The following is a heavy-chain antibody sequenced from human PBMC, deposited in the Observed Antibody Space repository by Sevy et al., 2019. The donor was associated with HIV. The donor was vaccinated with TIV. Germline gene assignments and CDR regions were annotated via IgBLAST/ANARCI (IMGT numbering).Heavy chain of an antibody. CDR1: GFTFSSYA. J-gene: IGHJ4*02. CDR3: ARVGVSYCTDDCYNRFDY. V-gene: IGHV3-30*09. Sequence: GGSLRLSCAASGFTFSSYALLWVRQAPGKGLEWVSLISYDGSKKYYSDSVKGRFAISRDESKTTLFLQMNSLRSEETAIYYCARVGVSYCTDDCYNRFDYWGRGTLVTVSS. CDR2: ISYDGSKK. D-gene: IGHD2-21*02.